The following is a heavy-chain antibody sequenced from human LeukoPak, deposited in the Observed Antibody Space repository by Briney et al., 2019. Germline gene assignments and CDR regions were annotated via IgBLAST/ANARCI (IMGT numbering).Heavy chain of an antibody. CDR2: ISSSSSYI. CDR3: AREMYSSGCFDY. V-gene: IGHV3-21*01. Sequence: GSLRLSCAASGFTFSSYSMNWVRQAPGKGLEWVSSISSSSSYIYYADSVKGRFTISRDNAKNSLYLQMNSLRAEDTAVYYCAREMYSSGCFDYWGQGTLVTVSS. CDR1: GFTFSSYS. J-gene: IGHJ4*02. D-gene: IGHD6-19*01.